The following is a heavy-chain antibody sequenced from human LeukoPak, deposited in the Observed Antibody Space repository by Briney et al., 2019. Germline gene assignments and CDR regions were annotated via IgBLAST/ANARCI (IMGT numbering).Heavy chain of an antibody. CDR2: IYYSGGT. J-gene: IGHJ3*02. D-gene: IGHD1-26*01. Sequence: PSETLSLTCTVSGGSISNYYWSWIRQPPGKGLEWIGYIYYSGGTNYNPSLKSRVTISVDTSKNQFSLKLSSVTAADTAVYYCARHGSGGMAFDIWGQGTMVTVSS. CDR1: GGSISNYY. CDR3: ARHGSGGMAFDI. V-gene: IGHV4-59*08.